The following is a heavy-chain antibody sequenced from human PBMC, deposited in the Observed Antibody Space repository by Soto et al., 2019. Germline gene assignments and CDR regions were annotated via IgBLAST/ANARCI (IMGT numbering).Heavy chain of an antibody. CDR2: ISYDGSNK. J-gene: IGHJ6*02. CDR1: GFTFSSYG. CDR3: AKDPKPLYYFDSSVGMDV. D-gene: IGHD3-22*01. V-gene: IGHV3-30*18. Sequence: QVQLVESGGGVVQPGRSLRLSCAASGFTFSSYGMHWVRQAPGKGLEWVAAISYDGSNKYYADSVKGRFTISRDNSKNTLYLQMISLRAEDTAVYYCAKDPKPLYYFDSSVGMDVWGQGTKVTVSS.